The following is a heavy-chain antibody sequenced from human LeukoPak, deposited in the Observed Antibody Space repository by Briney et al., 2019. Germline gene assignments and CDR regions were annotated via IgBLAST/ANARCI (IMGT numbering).Heavy chain of an antibody. V-gene: IGHV1-2*02. CDR1: GGTFSSYA. J-gene: IGHJ4*02. CDR3: ASMASLGY. CDR2: INPNSGGT. Sequence: GASVTVSCKASGGTFSSYAISWVRQAPGQGLEWMGWINPNSGGTNYAQKFQGRVTMTRDTSISTAYMELSRLRSDDTAVYYCASMASLGYWGQGTLVTVSS. D-gene: IGHD5-24*01.